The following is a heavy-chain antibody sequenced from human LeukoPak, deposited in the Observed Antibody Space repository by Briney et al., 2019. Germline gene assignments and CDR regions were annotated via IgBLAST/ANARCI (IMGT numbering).Heavy chain of an antibody. CDR3: ARGGVEWFGELLSYYFDY. CDR1: GGSISSGSYY. J-gene: IGHJ4*02. Sequence: SQTLSPTCTVSGGSISSGSYYWSWIRQPAGKGLEWIGRIYTSGSTNYNPSLKSRVTISVDTSKNQFSLKLSSVTAADTAVYYCARGGVEWFGELLSYYFDYWGQGTLVTVSS. D-gene: IGHD3-10*01. CDR2: IYTSGST. V-gene: IGHV4-61*02.